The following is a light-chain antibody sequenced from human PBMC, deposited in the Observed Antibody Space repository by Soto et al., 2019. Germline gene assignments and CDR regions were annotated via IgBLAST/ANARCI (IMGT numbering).Light chain of an antibody. CDR3: LKYNSAPWT. CDR1: QSVSSSY. V-gene: IGKV3-20*01. CDR2: GAS. Sequence: EIVLTQSPGTLSLSPGERATLSCRASQSVSSSYLAWYQQKPGQAPRLLIYGASSRATGIPDRFSGSGSGTDFTLTISRLEPEDVATYYCLKYNSAPWTFGQGTKVDIK. J-gene: IGKJ1*01.